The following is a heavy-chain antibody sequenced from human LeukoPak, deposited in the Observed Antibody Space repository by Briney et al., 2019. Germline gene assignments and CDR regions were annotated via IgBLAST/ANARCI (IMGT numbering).Heavy chain of an antibody. CDR1: GGSFSGYY. CDR2: INHSGST. D-gene: IGHD3-10*01. J-gene: IGHJ5*02. CDR3: ARVTYPGLLWFED. V-gene: IGHV4-34*01. Sequence: SETLSLTCAVYGGSFSGYYWSWIRQPPGKGLEWIGEINHSGSTNYNPSLKSRVTISVDTSKNQFSLRLSSVTAADTAVYYCARVTYPGLLWFEDWGQGTLVTVSS.